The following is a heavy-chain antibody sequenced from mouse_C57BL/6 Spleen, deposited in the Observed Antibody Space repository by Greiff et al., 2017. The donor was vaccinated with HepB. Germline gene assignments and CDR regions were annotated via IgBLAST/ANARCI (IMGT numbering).Heavy chain of an antibody. V-gene: IGHV5-9*01. CDR3: ARHRPFAY. CDR1: GFTFSSYT. CDR2: ISGGGGNT. J-gene: IGHJ3*01. Sequence: DVKLVESGGGLVKPGGSLKLSCAASGFTFSSYTMSWVRQTPEKRLEWVATISGGGGNTYYPDSVKGRFTISRDNAKNTLYLQMSSLRAEDTALYYCARHRPFAYWGQGTLVTVSA.